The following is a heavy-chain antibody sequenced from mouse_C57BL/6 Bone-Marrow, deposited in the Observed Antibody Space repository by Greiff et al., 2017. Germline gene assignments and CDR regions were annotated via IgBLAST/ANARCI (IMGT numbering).Heavy chain of an antibody. Sequence: VQLQQSGPGLVKPSPSLSLTCSVTGYSITSGYYWNWIRQFPGNKLEWMGYISYDGSTNYNPSLKNRISITRDTSKNQFFLKLNSVTTEDTATYYCAREGILYWYFDVWGTGTTVTVSS. D-gene: IGHD1-1*01. CDR3: AREGILYWYFDV. CDR2: ISYDGST. CDR1: GYSITSGYY. V-gene: IGHV3-6*01. J-gene: IGHJ1*03.